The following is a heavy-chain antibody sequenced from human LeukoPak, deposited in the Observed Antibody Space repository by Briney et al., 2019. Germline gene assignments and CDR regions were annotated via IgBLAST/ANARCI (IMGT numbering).Heavy chain of an antibody. V-gene: IGHV3-23*01. CDR3: AKEVECDILTAYVDKDYFDY. Sequence: PGGSLRLSCAASGFTFSSYAMSWVRQAPGEGLEWVSTISGSGVNTYYADSVKGRFTISRDNSKNTLYLEINRLRAEDTAVYYCAKEVECDILTAYVDKDYFDYWGQGILVTVSS. D-gene: IGHD3-9*01. J-gene: IGHJ4*02. CDR1: GFTFSSYA. CDR2: ISGSGVNT.